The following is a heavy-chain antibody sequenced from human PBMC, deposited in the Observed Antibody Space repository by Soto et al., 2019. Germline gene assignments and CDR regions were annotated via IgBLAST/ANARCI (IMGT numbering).Heavy chain of an antibody. CDR3: ARALLLEWLLPPNGMDV. V-gene: IGHV4-34*01. J-gene: IGHJ6*02. CDR2: IYYSGST. D-gene: IGHD3-3*01. Sequence: SETLSLTCAVYGGSFSGYYWSWIRQPPGKGLEWIGYIYYSGSTYYNPSLKSRITISVDTSKNQFSLNLSSVTAADTAVYYCARALLLEWLLPPNGMDVWGQGTTVTVSS. CDR1: GGSFSGYY.